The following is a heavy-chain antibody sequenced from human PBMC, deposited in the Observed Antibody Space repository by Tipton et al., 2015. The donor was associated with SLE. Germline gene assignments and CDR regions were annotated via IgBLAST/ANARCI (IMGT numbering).Heavy chain of an antibody. CDR1: GFSVTNNY. D-gene: IGHD3-16*01. J-gene: IGHJ4*02. CDR3: AGGTGAYFDH. V-gene: IGHV3-66*03. CDR2: IYVPGDT. Sequence: SLRLSCAASGFSVTNNYMSWVRQAPGKGLEWVSVIYVPGDTDYADSVKGRFTISRDNSKNTLYLQMNRLRVEDTAVYYCAGGTGAYFDHWGQGTLVTVSS.